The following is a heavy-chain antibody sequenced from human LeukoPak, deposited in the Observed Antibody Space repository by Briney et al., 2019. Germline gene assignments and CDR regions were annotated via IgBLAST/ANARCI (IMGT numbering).Heavy chain of an antibody. Sequence: GGSLRLSCAASGFTFSSYAMSWVRQAPGKGLEWVSYISSSGSTIYYADSVKGRFTISRDNAKNSLYLQMNSLRAEDTAVYYCARGEYYDSSGHLDYWGQGTLVTVSS. V-gene: IGHV3-48*04. CDR3: ARGEYYDSSGHLDY. J-gene: IGHJ4*02. D-gene: IGHD3-22*01. CDR2: ISSSGSTI. CDR1: GFTFSSYA.